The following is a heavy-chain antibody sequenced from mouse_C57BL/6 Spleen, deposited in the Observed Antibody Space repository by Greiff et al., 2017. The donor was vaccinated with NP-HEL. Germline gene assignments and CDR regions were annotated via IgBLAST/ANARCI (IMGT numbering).Heavy chain of an antibody. CDR3: ARGLTGKWYFDV. D-gene: IGHD4-1*01. V-gene: IGHV1-69*01. J-gene: IGHJ1*03. CDR1: GYTFTSYW. Sequence: VQLQQPGAELVMPGASVKLSCKASGYTFTSYWMHWVKQRPGQGLEWIGEIDPSDSYTNYNQKFKGKSTLTVDKSSSTAYMQLSSLTSEDSAVYYCARGLTGKWYFDVWGTGTTVTVSS. CDR2: IDPSDSYT.